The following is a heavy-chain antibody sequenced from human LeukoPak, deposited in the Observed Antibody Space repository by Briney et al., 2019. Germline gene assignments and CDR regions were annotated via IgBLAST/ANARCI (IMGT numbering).Heavy chain of an antibody. CDR3: ARDLTLYSSSSDNRPTDDY. J-gene: IGHJ4*02. D-gene: IGHD6-6*01. CDR2: IIPIFGTA. Sequence: SVKVSCKASGGTFSSYAISWVRQAPGQGLGWMGGIIPIFGTANYAQKFQGRVTITADESTSTAYMELSSLRSEDTAVYYCARDLTLYSSSSDNRPTDDYWGQGTLVTVSS. CDR1: GGTFSSYA. V-gene: IGHV1-69*01.